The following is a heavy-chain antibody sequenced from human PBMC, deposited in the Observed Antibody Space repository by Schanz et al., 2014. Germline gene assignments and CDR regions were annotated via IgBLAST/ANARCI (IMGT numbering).Heavy chain of an antibody. CDR2: ISGDGTTT. J-gene: IGHJ6*02. Sequence: EVQLVESGGGLVQPGGSLRLSCAASGFTFSVYWMHWVRQPPGKGLVSVSRISGDGTTTSYADSVKGRFTISRDNAKNTLYLQMYSLRAEDTAVYYCAKDRQNRVNRVGYYYGMDVWGQGTTVTVSS. V-gene: IGHV3-74*01. D-gene: IGHD3-16*01. CDR3: AKDRQNRVNRVGYYYGMDV. CDR1: GFTFSVYW.